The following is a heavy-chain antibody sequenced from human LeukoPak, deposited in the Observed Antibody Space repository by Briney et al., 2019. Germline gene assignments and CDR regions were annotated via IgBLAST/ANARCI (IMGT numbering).Heavy chain of an antibody. CDR1: GYTFTSYG. CDR3: ARVAEDCSSTHCYAGVDY. CDR2: ISGYNGNT. J-gene: IGHJ4*02. Sequence: GASVKVSGKASGYTFTSYGISWVRQAPGQGLEWMGWISGYNGNTNYAQILQGRVTMTTDTSTSTAYMELRSLRSDDTAVYYCARVAEDCSSTHCYAGVDYWGQGTLVTVSS. V-gene: IGHV1-18*01. D-gene: IGHD2-2*01.